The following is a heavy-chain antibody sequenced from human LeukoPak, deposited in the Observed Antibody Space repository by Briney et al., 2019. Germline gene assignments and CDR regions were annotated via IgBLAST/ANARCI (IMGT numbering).Heavy chain of an antibody. J-gene: IGHJ3*02. Sequence: PGRSLRLSCAASGFTFSSYGMHWVRQAPGKGLEWVAVISYDGSIKYYADSVKGRFTISRDNSKNTLYLQMNSLRAEDTAVYYCAKDLAYYYDSSGYKDAFDIWGQGTMVTVSS. D-gene: IGHD3-22*01. CDR2: ISYDGSIK. CDR3: AKDLAYYYDSSGYKDAFDI. CDR1: GFTFSSYG. V-gene: IGHV3-30*18.